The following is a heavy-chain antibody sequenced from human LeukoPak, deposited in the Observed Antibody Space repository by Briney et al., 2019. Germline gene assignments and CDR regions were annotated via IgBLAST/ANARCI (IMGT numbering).Heavy chain of an antibody. V-gene: IGHV3-11*01. CDR1: GFTFSDYY. J-gene: IGHJ6*02. CDR3: ARDKGLRFLEWSIPGGYYYYGMDV. CDR2: ISSSGSTI. Sequence: PGGSLRLSCAASGFTFSDYYMSWIRQAPGKGLEWVSYISSSGSTIYYADSVKDRFTISRDNAKNSLYLQMNSLRAEDTAVYYCARDKGLRFLEWSIPGGYYYYGMDVWGQGTTVTVSS. D-gene: IGHD3-3*01.